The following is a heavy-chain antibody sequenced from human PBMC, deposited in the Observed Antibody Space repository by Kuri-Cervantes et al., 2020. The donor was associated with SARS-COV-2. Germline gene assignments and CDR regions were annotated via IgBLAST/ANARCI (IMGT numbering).Heavy chain of an antibody. CDR3: ARTHAGLSPYYFDY. CDR1: GGSLSSYY. CDR2: IYHSGST. Sequence: ESLKIYCPVSGGSLSSYYWSWIRQPPGKGLEWIGSIYHSGSTYYNPYLKSRVTISVDTSKNQFSLKLSSVTAADTAVYYCARTHAGLSPYYFDYWGQGTLVTVSS. V-gene: IGHV4-59*08. J-gene: IGHJ4*02. D-gene: IGHD2-8*01.